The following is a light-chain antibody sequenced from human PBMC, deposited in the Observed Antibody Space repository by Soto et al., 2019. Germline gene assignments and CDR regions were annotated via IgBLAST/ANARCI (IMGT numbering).Light chain of an antibody. CDR1: QRVGSY. Sequence: EIVLTQSPVTLSLSPGERATLSCRASQRVGSYLVWYQQKPGQAPRLLIYNASKRATGIPERFSGSGSGTDFTLSISSLEPEDFAVYYCQQRRDWPRAFGGGTKVEMK. CDR3: QQRRDWPRA. CDR2: NAS. J-gene: IGKJ4*01. V-gene: IGKV3-11*01.